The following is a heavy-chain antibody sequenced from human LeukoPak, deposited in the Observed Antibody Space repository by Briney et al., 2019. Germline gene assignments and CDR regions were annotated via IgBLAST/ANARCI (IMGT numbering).Heavy chain of an antibody. CDR3: ARLTAWNGYYDAFDI. CDR1: GGSITSYY. Sequence: SETLSLTCTVSGGSITSYYWSWIRQPPGKGLEWIGYIHYSWNTHYNSSLKSRVTISVDTSKNQFSLKLSSVTAADTAVYYCARLTAWNGYYDAFDIWGQGTMVTVSS. J-gene: IGHJ3*02. D-gene: IGHD3-3*01. V-gene: IGHV4-59*01. CDR2: IHYSWNT.